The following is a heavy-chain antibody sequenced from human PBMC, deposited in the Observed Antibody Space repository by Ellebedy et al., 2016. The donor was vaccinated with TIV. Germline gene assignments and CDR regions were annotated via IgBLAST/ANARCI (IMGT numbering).Heavy chain of an antibody. J-gene: IGHJ4*02. V-gene: IGHV3-21*01. CDR2: ISSNSDFV. CDR3: ARERLSLEAAFDY. CDR1: GFTFSSYT. D-gene: IGHD6-13*01. Sequence: GESLKISCAASGFTFSSYTINWVRQAPGKGLEWVSCISSNSDFVYYADSVKGRFTITRDNAKKTLYLQMNSLRPEDTAVYFCARERLSLEAAFDYWGQGTPVTVSS.